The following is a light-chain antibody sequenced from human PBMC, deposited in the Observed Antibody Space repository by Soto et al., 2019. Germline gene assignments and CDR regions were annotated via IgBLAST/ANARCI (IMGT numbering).Light chain of an antibody. CDR3: QQSYSSPRT. V-gene: IGKV1-39*01. Sequence: DIQMTQSPSSLSASVGDRFTIACRASQSVSTYLNWYQQKPGKAPKLLIYAASTLQSGVPSRFSGSGSETDFTLTISSLQPEDFATYFCQQSYSSPRTFSRGTKVDIK. J-gene: IGKJ4*02. CDR1: QSVSTY. CDR2: AAS.